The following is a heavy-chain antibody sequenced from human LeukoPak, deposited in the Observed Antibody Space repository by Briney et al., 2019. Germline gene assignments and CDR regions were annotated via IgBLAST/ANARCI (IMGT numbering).Heavy chain of an antibody. CDR3: ARDQQEVGSGWYSHSYGMDV. CDR2: INPSGGT. J-gene: IGHJ6*02. V-gene: IGHV1-46*01. Sequence: ASVKVSCKASGYTFTGYYMHWVRQAPGQGLEWMGIINPSGGTTYAQKFQGRVTMTRDTSTSTVYMQLSSLRSEDTAVYYCARDQQEVGSGWYSHSYGMDVWGQGTTVTVSS. CDR1: GYTFTGYY. D-gene: IGHD6-19*01.